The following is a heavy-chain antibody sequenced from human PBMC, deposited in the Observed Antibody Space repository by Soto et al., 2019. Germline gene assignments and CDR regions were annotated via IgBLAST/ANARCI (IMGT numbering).Heavy chain of an antibody. CDR2: STDQAHSFYT. J-gene: IGHJ4*02. CDR1: GFTFSDHY. CDR3: VRATTKATSSPSVDF. Sequence: EVQLVESGGGLVQPGGSLRLSCAVSGFTFSDHYMDWVRQAPGKGMEWVGRSTDQAHSFYTVYAASVKGRFTISRDDSSLYLQMNSLKSEDTAVYYWVRATTKATSSPSVDFWGQGTLVTVSS. V-gene: IGHV3-72*01. D-gene: IGHD1-1*01.